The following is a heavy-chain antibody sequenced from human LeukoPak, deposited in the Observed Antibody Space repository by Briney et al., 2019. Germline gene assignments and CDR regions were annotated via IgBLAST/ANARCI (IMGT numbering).Heavy chain of an antibody. CDR3: ARDGVYYDSSGYYYGYFDY. CDR2: IYSGGST. D-gene: IGHD3-22*01. Sequence: GGSLRLSCAASGFTVSSNYMSWVRQAPGEGLEWVSVIYSGGSTYYADSVKGRFTISRDNSKNTLYLQMNSLRAEDTAVYYCARDGVYYDSSGYYYGYFDYWGQGTLVTVSS. CDR1: GFTVSSNY. V-gene: IGHV3-53*01. J-gene: IGHJ4*02.